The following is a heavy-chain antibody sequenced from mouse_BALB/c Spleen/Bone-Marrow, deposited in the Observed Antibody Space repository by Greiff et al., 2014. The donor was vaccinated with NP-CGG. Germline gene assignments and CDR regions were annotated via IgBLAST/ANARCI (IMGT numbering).Heavy chain of an antibody. D-gene: IGHD2-3*01. CDR1: GFAFSSYD. CDR2: ISHGGGTT. Sequence: EVHLVESGGGLVKPGGSLKLSCAASGFAFSSYDMSWVRQTPEKRLEWAAYISHGGGTTYYSDTVKGRFTISRDNAKNTLYLQMSSLKSEDTAIYYCTRHGGYYPYYYAMDYWGQGTSVTVSS. V-gene: IGHV5-12-1*01. CDR3: TRHGGYYPYYYAMDY. J-gene: IGHJ4*01.